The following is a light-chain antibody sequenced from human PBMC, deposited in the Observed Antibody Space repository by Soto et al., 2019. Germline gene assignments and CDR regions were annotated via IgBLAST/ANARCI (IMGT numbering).Light chain of an antibody. V-gene: IGLV2-8*01. Sequence: QSALTQPPSASGSPGQSVTISCTGTSNDVGGYNYVSWYQQHPGEAPKLMLYEVSKRPSGVPDRFSGSKSGNTASLTVSGLQAEDEADYYCSSYAGSNNWGVLFGGGTKLTVL. CDR1: SNDVGGYNY. J-gene: IGLJ2*01. CDR2: EVS. CDR3: SSYAGSNNWGVL.